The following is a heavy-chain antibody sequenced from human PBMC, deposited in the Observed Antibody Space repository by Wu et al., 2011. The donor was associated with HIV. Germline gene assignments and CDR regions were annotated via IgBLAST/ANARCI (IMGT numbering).Heavy chain of an antibody. CDR2: IIPIVEKP. CDR3: ASSITMIVVVNDAFDI. CDR1: GGSFRTFA. D-gene: IGHD3-22*01. J-gene: IGHJ3*02. Sequence: QVQLVQSGAEVKKPGSSVKVSCKASGGSFRTFAINWVRQAPGEGLEWMGRIIPIVEKPKYAQKFQGRVTITADESTSTAYMELSSLRSEDTAVYYCASSITMIVVVNDAFDIWAKGQWSRLF. V-gene: IGHV1-69*11.